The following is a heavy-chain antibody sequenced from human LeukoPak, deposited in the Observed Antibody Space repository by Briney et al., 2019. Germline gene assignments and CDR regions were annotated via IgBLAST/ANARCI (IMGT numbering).Heavy chain of an antibody. CDR3: ARQDVVVAATQWFDP. J-gene: IGHJ5*02. CDR2: ISGSGGST. D-gene: IGHD2-15*01. CDR1: GFTFSSYA. Sequence: GGSLRLSCAASGFTFSSYAMSWVRQAPGKGLEWVSAISGSGGSTYYADSVKGRFTISRDNSKNTLYLQMNSLRAEDTAVYYCARQDVVVAATQWFDPWGQGTLVTVSS. V-gene: IGHV3-23*01.